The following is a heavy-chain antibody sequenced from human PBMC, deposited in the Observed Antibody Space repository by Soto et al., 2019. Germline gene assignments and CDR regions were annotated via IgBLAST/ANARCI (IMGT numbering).Heavy chain of an antibody. Sequence: QVQLVQSGAEVKKPGSSVKVSCKASGGTFSSYAISWVRQAPGQGLEWMGGIIPIFGTANYAQKFQGRVTITADESTSTAYMELSSLRSEDTAVYYCARDNFFGVSYSSSVDGMDVWGQGTTVTVSS. V-gene: IGHV1-69*01. CDR2: IIPIFGTA. J-gene: IGHJ6*02. CDR3: ARDNFFGVSYSSSVDGMDV. CDR1: GGTFSSYA. D-gene: IGHD6-6*01.